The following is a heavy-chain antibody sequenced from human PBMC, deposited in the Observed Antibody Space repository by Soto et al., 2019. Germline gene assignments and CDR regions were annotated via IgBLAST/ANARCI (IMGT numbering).Heavy chain of an antibody. CDR3: ARASTLAGTADFDY. J-gene: IGHJ4*02. CDR1: GGSFSGYY. D-gene: IGHD6-19*01. V-gene: IGHV4-34*01. CDR2: INHSGST. Sequence: SETLSLTCTVYGGSFSGYYWSWIRQPPGKGLEWIGEINHSGSTNYNPSLKSRVTISVDTSKNQFSLKLSSVTAADTAVYYCARASTLAGTADFDYWGQGTLVTVSS.